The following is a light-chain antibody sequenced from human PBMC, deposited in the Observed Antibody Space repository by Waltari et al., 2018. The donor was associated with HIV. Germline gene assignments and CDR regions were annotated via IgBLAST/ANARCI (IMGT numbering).Light chain of an antibody. CDR1: SSDVGGYNY. J-gene: IGLJ2*01. CDR2: DVN. Sequence: HSALTQPSSVSGSPGQSTTIPCTGTSSDVGGYNYVSWYRLHPGEVPKLMIFDVNNRPSGVSNRFSGSKSGNTASLTISGLQVEDEADYYCSSYTSSSIVIFGGGTKVTVL. V-gene: IGLV2-14*03. CDR3: SSYTSSSIVI.